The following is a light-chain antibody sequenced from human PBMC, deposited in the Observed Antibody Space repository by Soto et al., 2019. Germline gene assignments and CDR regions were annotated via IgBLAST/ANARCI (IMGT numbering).Light chain of an antibody. Sequence: QSALTQPASVSGSPGQSITISCTGTSSDVGAYNSVSWYQQYPGKAPKLMMYEVSNRPSGVSDRFSGSKSGNTASLTISWLQTGEEADYYCSSYRSSSTYVFGTGTKVTVL. J-gene: IGLJ1*01. CDR2: EVS. CDR1: SSDVGAYNS. V-gene: IGLV2-14*01. CDR3: SSYRSSSTYV.